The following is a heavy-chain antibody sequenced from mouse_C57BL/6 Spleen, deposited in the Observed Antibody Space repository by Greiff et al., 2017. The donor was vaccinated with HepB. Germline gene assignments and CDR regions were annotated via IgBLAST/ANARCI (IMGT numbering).Heavy chain of an antibody. V-gene: IGHV1-26*01. CDR2: INPNNGGT. D-gene: IGHD2-1*01. Sequence: EVQLQQSGPELVKPGASVKISCKASGYTFTDYYMNWVKQSHGKSLEWIGDINPNNGGTSYNQKFKGKATLTVDKSSSTAYMELRSLTSEDSAVYYCARERPYGNYVSWGQGTLVTVSA. J-gene: IGHJ3*01. CDR1: GYTFTDYY. CDR3: ARERPYGNYVS.